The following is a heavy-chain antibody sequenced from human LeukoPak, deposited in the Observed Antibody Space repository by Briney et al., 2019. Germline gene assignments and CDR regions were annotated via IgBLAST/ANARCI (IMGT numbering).Heavy chain of an antibody. CDR3: AKDPLYGDYTGWFDP. J-gene: IGHJ5*02. D-gene: IGHD4-17*01. V-gene: IGHV3-23*01. CDR2: ISGSGGST. Sequence: PGGSLRLSCAASGLTFSSYAMSWVRHAPGKGLEWVSAISGSGGSTYYADSVKGRFTISRDNSKNTLYLQMNSLRAEDTAVYYCAKDPLYGDYTGWFDPWGQGTLVTVSS. CDR1: GLTFSSYA.